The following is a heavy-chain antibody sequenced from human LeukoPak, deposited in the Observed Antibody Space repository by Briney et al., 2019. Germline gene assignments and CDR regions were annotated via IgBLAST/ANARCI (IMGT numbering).Heavy chain of an antibody. CDR3: AKGSGINHYHWIDP. J-gene: IGHJ5*02. CDR1: GFTFSAYA. CDR2: ISNNGGSS. V-gene: IGHV3-64*04. Sequence: GGSLRLSCSASGFTFSAYAMYWVRQAPGKGLEYVSGISNNGGSSFYADSVKGRFTISRDNSKNTLYLQMDSLRAEDTALYYCAKGSGINHYHWIDPWGQGTLVTVSS. D-gene: IGHD1-14*01.